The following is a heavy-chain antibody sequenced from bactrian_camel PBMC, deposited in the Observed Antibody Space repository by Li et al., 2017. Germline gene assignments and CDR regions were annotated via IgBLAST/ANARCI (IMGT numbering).Heavy chain of an antibody. CDR3: AAGRLSDGWRHKACGWVMLRY. CDR2: ITNNGGSP. CDR1: GYTYNSGC. D-gene: IGHD3*01. J-gene: IGHJ4*01. V-gene: IGHV3S25*01. Sequence: QVQLVESGGGSVQTGGSLRLSCVASGYTYNSGCVAWLRQVPGKQREGVAGITNNGGSPQYTDSVKGRFTISQDSAKNTVYLQMDGLKPEDSAMYYCAAGRLSDGWRHKACGWVMLRYWGQGTQVTVSS.